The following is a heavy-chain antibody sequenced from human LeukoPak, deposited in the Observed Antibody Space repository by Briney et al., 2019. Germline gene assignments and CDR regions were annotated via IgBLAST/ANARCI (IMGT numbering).Heavy chain of an antibody. V-gene: IGHV4-59*01. D-gene: IGHD3-10*01. CDR2: IYYSGSA. Sequence: PSETLSLTCTVSGGSISSYYWSWIRQPPGKGLEWIGYIYYSGSANYNPSLKSRVTISVDTSKNQFSLKLNSVTAADTAVYYCARDRITMVRGALRYYSMDVWGQGTTVTVSS. J-gene: IGHJ6*02. CDR3: ARDRITMVRGALRYYSMDV. CDR1: GGSISSYY.